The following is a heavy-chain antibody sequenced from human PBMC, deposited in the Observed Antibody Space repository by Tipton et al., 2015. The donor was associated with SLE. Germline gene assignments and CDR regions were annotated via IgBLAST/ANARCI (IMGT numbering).Heavy chain of an antibody. J-gene: IGHJ5*01. Sequence: SGAEVKKSGESLKISCEGSGYNFLNYWIGWVSQMPGKGLEGVGIIHPLDTDTRYSPSFQGQVTISADRSISTTYLQWSSLKASDTAIYYCASHQAGTYYALDSWGHGTLVSVSS. CDR2: IHPLDTDT. V-gene: IGHV5-51*03. CDR1: GYNFLNYW. CDR3: ASHQAGTYYALDS. D-gene: IGHD1-26*01.